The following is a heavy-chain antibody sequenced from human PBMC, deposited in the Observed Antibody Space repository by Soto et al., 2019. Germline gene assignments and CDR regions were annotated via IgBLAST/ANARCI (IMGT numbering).Heavy chain of an antibody. CDR3: ARVRGSGSYAAYYFDS. V-gene: IGHV4-31*03. J-gene: IGHJ4*03. D-gene: IGHD3-10*01. Sequence: SETLSLTCTVSGGSISNGGYYWNWVRQHPGKGLEWIGYIHYSASTWYNPSLEGRVTISVDKSKDQFSLKLISVTAADTAVYYCARVRGSGSYAAYYFDSWGQGTMVTVSS. CDR2: IHYSAST. CDR1: GGSISNGGYY.